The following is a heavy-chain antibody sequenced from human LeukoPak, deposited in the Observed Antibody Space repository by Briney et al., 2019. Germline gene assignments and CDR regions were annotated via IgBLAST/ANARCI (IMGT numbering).Heavy chain of an antibody. D-gene: IGHD3-10*01. J-gene: IGHJ4*02. V-gene: IGHV1-8*01. CDR2: MNPGSGDT. CDR1: GYTFTTHD. Sequence: ASVKVSCKASGYTFTTHDLTWVRQATGQGLEWMGWMNPGSGDTAYAQKFQGRVTMTRDTSMSTAYMELSSLRSEDTAVYYCARWDGSGSPLDYWGQGTLVTVSS. CDR3: ARWDGSGSPLDY.